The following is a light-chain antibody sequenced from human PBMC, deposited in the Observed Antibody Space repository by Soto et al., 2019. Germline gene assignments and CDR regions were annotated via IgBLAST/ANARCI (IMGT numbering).Light chain of an antibody. Sequence: QSALTQPAYVSGSPGQSITISCTGTSSDVGGYNYVSWYQQHPGKAPKLIIYEVSNRPSGVSNRFSGSKSGNTASLTISGLKAEDEADYYCNSYTSKSTGVFGTGTKVTVL. CDR1: SSDVGGYNY. CDR3: NSYTSKSTGV. V-gene: IGLV2-14*01. CDR2: EVS. J-gene: IGLJ1*01.